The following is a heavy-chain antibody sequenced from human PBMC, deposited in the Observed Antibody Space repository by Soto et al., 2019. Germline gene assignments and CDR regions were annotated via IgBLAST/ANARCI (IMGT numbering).Heavy chain of an antibody. D-gene: IGHD3-10*01. CDR2: IYYSGNT. Sequence: SETLSLTCTVSGGSISSSSYYWGWIRQPPGKGLEWIGSIYYSGNTYYNPSLKSRVTISVDTAKNQFSLKLSSVTAADTAVYYCARQYCFGSVSYYNRPFDFWGQGTLVTVSS. CDR3: ARQYCFGSVSYYNRPFDF. V-gene: IGHV4-39*01. J-gene: IGHJ4*02. CDR1: GGSISSSSYY.